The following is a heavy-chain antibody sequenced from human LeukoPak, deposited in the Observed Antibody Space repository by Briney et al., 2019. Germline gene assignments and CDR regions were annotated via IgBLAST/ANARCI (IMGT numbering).Heavy chain of an antibody. CDR3: AKLSSGWAKGY. D-gene: IGHD6-19*01. CDR2: ITVNSIYI. CDR1: GFTFSAYS. Sequence: PGGSLRLSCAASGFTFSAYSMNWVRQAPGKGLEWVSSITVNSIYIYYADSVKGRFTITRDNAKNTLYLQMNSLRAEDTAVYYCAKLSSGWAKGYWGQGTLVTVSS. V-gene: IGHV3-21*04. J-gene: IGHJ4*02.